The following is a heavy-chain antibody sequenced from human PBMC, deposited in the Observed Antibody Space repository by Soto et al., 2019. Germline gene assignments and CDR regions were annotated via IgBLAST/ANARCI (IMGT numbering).Heavy chain of an antibody. CDR3: ARAGITMVREYYYYGMDV. CDR2: INHSGST. CDR1: GGSFSGYI. J-gene: IGHJ6*02. Sequence: SETLSLTCAVHGGSFSGYIWTWIRQPPGKGLHWIGQINHSGSTYYNPSLRSRVSISVYTSNDQFSLELTSVTAADTAVYYCARAGITMVREYYYYGMDVWGQGTTVTVSS. D-gene: IGHD3-10*01. V-gene: IGHV4-34*01.